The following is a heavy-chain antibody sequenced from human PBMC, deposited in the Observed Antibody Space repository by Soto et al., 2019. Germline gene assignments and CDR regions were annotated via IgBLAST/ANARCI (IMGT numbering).Heavy chain of an antibody. Sequence: QMQLVQSGAEVKKPGSSVKVSRKASGGTLSSFINYPINWVRQAPGQGLEWMGGIVPNVGTVNYAQKFQGRVTITADKATGTAYMELSSLRSEDTALYYCARRDTSGFLRYFDNWGQGTLVTVSS. CDR2: IVPNVGTV. D-gene: IGHD3-3*01. V-gene: IGHV1-69*06. CDR1: GGTLSSFINYP. CDR3: ARRDTSGFLRYFDN. J-gene: IGHJ4*02.